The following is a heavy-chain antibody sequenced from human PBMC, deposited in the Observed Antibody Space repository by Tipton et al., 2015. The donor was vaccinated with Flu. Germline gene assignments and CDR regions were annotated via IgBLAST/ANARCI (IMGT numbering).Heavy chain of an antibody. D-gene: IGHD4-11*01. CDR3: ARRDFSNYVSEPKNWFDP. V-gene: IGHV4-38-2*01. Sequence: LSCPVSGDSVASDYYGGWLRQPPEKGLEWIGDAHRFGTTYYNPSLRSRVTISIDRSKNQFFLRLTSVTAADRAVYYCARRDFSNYVSEPKNWFDPWGQGTLVTVSS. CDR2: AHRFGTT. CDR1: GDSVASDYY. J-gene: IGHJ5*02.